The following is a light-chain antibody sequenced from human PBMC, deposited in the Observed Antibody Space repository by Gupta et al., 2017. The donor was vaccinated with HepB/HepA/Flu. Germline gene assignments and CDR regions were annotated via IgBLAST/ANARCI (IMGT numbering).Light chain of an antibody. CDR1: SSDVGGYNY. CDR2: DVS. CDR3: SSYTSSSTSYV. J-gene: IGLJ1*01. V-gene: IGLV2-14*01. Sequence: QSALTQPASVSGSPGQSITISCTRTSSDVGGYNYVSWYQQHPGKAPKLMIYDVSNRPSGVSNRFSGSKSGNTASLTISGLQAEDEADYYCSSYTSSSTSYVFGTGTKVTVL.